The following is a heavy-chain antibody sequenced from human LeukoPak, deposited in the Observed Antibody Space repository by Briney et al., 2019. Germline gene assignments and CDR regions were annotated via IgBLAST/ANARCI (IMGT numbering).Heavy chain of an antibody. J-gene: IGHJ4*02. V-gene: IGHV3-66*01. CDR3: ARAHFDYGVDY. D-gene: IGHD3-9*01. CDR1: GFTVSSNY. CDR2: IYSGGST. Sequence: GGSLRLSCAASGFTVSSNYMSWVRQAPGKGLEWVSVIYSGGSTYYADSVKGRFTISRDNSRNTLYLQMNSLRAEDTAVYYCARAHFDYGVDYWGQGTLVTVSS.